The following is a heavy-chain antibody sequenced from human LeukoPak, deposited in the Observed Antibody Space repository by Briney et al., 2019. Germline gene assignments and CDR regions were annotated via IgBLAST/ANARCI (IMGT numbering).Heavy chain of an antibody. V-gene: IGHV1-69*04. J-gene: IGHJ4*02. CDR2: IIPILGIA. D-gene: IGHD2-21*01. CDR1: GGTFSSYA. Sequence: SVTVSCKASGGTFSSYAISWVRQAPGQGLEWMGRIIPILGIANYAQKFQGRVTITADKSTSTAYMELSSLRSEDTAVYYCARDLGLGESFDYWGQGTLVTVSS. CDR3: ARDLGLGESFDY.